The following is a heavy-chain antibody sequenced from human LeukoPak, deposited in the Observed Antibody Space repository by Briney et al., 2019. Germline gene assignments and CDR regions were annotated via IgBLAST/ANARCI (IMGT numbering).Heavy chain of an antibody. D-gene: IGHD3-10*01. V-gene: IGHV1-24*01. CDR2: FDPEDGET. CDR1: GYTLTELS. CDR3: CLMGLYVIADPDAFDI. J-gene: IGHJ3*02. Sequence: ASVKVSCKVSGYTLTELSMHWVRQAPGKGLEWMGGFDPEDGETIYAQKFQGRVTMTEDTSTDTAYMELSSLRSEDTAVYYCCLMGLYVIADPDAFDIWGQGTMVTVSS.